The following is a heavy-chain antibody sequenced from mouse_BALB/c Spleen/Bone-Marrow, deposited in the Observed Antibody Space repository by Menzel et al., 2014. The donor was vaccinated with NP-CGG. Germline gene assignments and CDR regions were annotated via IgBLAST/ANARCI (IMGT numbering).Heavy chain of an antibody. V-gene: IGHV1S81*02. D-gene: IGHD1-1*01. CDR2: INPSNGRT. CDR3: ARSGSYYYGAYWYFDV. J-gene: IGHJ1*01. CDR1: GYTFTSYW. Sequence: VQLQESGAELVKPGASVKLSCKASGYTFTSYWMHWVKQRPGQGLEWIGEINPSNGRTNYNEKFKSRATLTADKSPSTAYMQLSSLTSENSAVYFCARSGSYYYGAYWYFDVWGAGTTVTVSS.